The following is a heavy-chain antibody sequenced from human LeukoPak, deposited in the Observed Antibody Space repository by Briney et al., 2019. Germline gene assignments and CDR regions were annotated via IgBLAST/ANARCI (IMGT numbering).Heavy chain of an antibody. CDR1: GFTFSSYA. CDR3: AKDGTGYCSGGSCYGYFDY. V-gene: IGHV3-23*01. J-gene: IGHJ4*02. D-gene: IGHD2-15*01. CDR2: ISGSGGST. Sequence: GGSLRLSCAASGFTFSSYAMSWVRQAPGKGLEWVSAISGSGGSTYYADYVKGRFTISRDNSKNTLYLQMNSLRAEDTAVYYCAKDGTGYCSGGSCYGYFDYWGQGTLVTVSS.